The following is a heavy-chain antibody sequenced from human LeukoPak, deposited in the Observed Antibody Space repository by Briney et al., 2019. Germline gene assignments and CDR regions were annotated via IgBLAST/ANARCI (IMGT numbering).Heavy chain of an antibody. CDR1: GFTFSSYA. CDR2: ISSGYTT. J-gene: IGHJ4*02. CDR3: AKDGGGSGFF. D-gene: IGHD4-23*01. V-gene: IGHV3-23*01. Sequence: PGGSLRLSCAASGFTFSSYATNGVRQAPGKGLEWVSGISSGYTTYYADSVKGPFTISRDNSKNTVYAQMNSLRAEDTAVYYCAKDGGGSGFFWGQGTLVTVSS.